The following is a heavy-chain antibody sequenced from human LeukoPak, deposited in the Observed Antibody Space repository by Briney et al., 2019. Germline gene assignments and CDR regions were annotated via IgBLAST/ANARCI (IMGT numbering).Heavy chain of an antibody. CDR3: TAGPY. CDR1: GFTFGDYW. Sequence: GGSLRLSCAASGFTFGDYWMSWVRQAPGKGLEWVGRIKSIADGGTTDYAAPVKGRFTISRDDSENTLYLQMNSLKTDDTAVYYCTAGPYWGQGALVTVSS. V-gene: IGHV3-15*01. CDR2: IKSIADGGTT. J-gene: IGHJ4*02. D-gene: IGHD1-1*01.